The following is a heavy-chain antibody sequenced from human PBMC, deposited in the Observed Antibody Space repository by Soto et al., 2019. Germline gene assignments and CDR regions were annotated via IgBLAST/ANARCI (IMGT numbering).Heavy chain of an antibody. Sequence: PSETLSLTCAVYGGSFSGYYWSWIRQPPGKGLEWIGEINHSGSTNYNPSLKSRVTISVDTSKNQFSLKLSSVTAADTAVYYCASGPMITFGGVIHYYYGMDVWGQGTTVTVSS. V-gene: IGHV4-34*01. CDR3: ASGPMITFGGVIHYYYGMDV. J-gene: IGHJ6*02. CDR1: GGSFSGYY. D-gene: IGHD3-16*02. CDR2: INHSGST.